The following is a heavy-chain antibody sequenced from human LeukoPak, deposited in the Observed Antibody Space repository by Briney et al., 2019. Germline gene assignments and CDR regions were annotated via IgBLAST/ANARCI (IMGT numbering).Heavy chain of an antibody. CDR2: IRGGGSTT. D-gene: IGHD6-19*01. V-gene: IGHV3-48*03. CDR3: ARDPWIAVTGSGGFDP. CDR1: GFTFSSYE. Sequence: GGSLRHSCAASGFTFSSYEMNWVRQAPGKGLQWVSYIRGGGSTTYYADSVKGRFIISRDNAKNSLYLQMNSLRGEDTAVYYCARDPWIAVTGSGGFDPWGQGTLVTVSS. J-gene: IGHJ5*02.